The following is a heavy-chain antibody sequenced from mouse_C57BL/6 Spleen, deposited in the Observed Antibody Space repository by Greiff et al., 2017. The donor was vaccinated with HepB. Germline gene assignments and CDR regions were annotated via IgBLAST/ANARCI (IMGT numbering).Heavy chain of an antibody. V-gene: IGHV1-15*01. CDR2: IDPETGGT. CDR3: TRGGLLSPYAMDY. CDR1: GYTFTDYE. D-gene: IGHD2-3*01. Sequence: VQLQQSGAELVRPGASVTLSCKASGYTFTDYEMHWVKQTPVHGLEWIGAIDPETGGTAYNQKFKGKAILTADKSSSTAYMELRSLTSEDSAVYYCTRGGLLSPYAMDYWGQGTSVTVSS. J-gene: IGHJ4*01.